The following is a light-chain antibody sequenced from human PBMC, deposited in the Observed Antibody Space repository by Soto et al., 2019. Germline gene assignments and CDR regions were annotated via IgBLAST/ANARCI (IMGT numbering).Light chain of an antibody. CDR3: AAWDDSLSGL. J-gene: IGLJ2*01. CDR2: RNN. V-gene: IGLV1-47*01. Sequence: VLTQPPSASGTPGQRVTISCSGSSSNIGSNYVYWYQQLPGTAPKLLIYRNNQRPSGVPDRFSGSKSGTSASLAISGLRSEDEADYYCAAWDDSLSGLFGGGTKLTVL. CDR1: SSNIGSNY.